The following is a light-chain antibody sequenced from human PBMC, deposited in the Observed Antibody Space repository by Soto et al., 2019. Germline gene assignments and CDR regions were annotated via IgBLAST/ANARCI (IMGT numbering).Light chain of an antibody. CDR2: DAS. V-gene: IGKV1-5*01. Sequence: DIQMTQSPSTLSASVGDRVTITCRASQSISSWLAWYQQKPGKAPKLLIYDASSLESGVPSRFSGSGSGTEFTLTISSLQPDAFATYYCQQYNSYLFGGGTKVEIK. CDR3: QQYNSYL. CDR1: QSISSW. J-gene: IGKJ4*01.